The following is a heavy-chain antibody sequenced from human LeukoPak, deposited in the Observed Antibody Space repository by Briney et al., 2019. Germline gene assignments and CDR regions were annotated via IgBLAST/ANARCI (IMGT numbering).Heavy chain of an antibody. CDR1: GFTFSSYS. CDR2: ISSSSSYI. Sequence: GGSLRLSCAASGFTFSSYSMNWVRQAPGKGLEWVSSISSSSSYIYYADSVKGRFTISRDNAKNSLYLQMNSLRAEDTAVYYCARGPYSSGWYAYYYYMDVWGKGTTVTVSS. J-gene: IGHJ6*03. V-gene: IGHV3-21*01. D-gene: IGHD6-19*01. CDR3: ARGPYSSGWYAYYYYMDV.